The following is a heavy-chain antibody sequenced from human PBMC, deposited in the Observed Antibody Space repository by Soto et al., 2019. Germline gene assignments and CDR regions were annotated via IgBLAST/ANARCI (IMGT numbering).Heavy chain of an antibody. J-gene: IGHJ6*03. D-gene: IGHD3-16*01. CDR3: ARVGGTYYYYYMDV. CDR1: GGSFSGYY. CDR2: INHSGST. Sequence: LSLTCAVYGGSFSGYYWSWIRQPPGKGLEWIGEINHSGSTNYNPSLKSRVTISVDTSKNQFSLKLSSVTAADTAVYYCARVGGTYYYYYMDVWGKGTTVTVSS. V-gene: IGHV4-34*01.